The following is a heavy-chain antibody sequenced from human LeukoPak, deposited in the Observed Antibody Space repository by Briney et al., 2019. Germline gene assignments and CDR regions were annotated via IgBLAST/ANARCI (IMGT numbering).Heavy chain of an antibody. Sequence: ASVKVSCTASGYTFTSYGISWVRQAPGQGLEWMGWISAYNGNTNYAQKLQGRVTMTTDTSTSTAYMELRSLRSDDTAVYYCAIFGFVVVPAADEGGYWGQGTLVTVSS. J-gene: IGHJ4*02. CDR2: ISAYNGNT. D-gene: IGHD2-2*01. V-gene: IGHV1-18*01. CDR3: AIFGFVVVPAADEGGY. CDR1: GYTFTSYG.